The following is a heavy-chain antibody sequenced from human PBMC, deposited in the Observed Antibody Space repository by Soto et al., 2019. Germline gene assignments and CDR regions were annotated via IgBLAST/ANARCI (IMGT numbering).Heavy chain of an antibody. Sequence: GASVKVSCKASGYTFTDYYIHWVRPAPGQGLEWMGWINPNSNTDVTLYAQKLQGWVTMTSDTPITTAYLEVDRLRSDDTAVYYCAICPRKQLWVGYLDYWGRGTLVTVSS. CDR3: AICPRKQLWVGYLDY. D-gene: IGHD1-1*01. V-gene: IGHV1-2*04. CDR2: INPNSNTDVT. CDR1: GYTFTDYY. J-gene: IGHJ4*02.